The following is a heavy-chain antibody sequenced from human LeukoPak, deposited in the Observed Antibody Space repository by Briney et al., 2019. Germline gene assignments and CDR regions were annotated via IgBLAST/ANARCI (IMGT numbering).Heavy chain of an antibody. CDR2: IYTSGST. D-gene: IGHD4-17*01. J-gene: IGHJ6*03. Sequence: SETLSLTCTVAGGSISSYYWSWIRQPDGKGLEWVGRIYTSGSTNYNPSLKSRVTMSVDTSKTQFSLKLSSVTAADTAVYYCARALRGYGDYQIRYYYMDVWGKGPTVTVSS. V-gene: IGHV4-4*07. CDR3: ARALRGYGDYQIRYYYMDV. CDR1: GGSISSYY.